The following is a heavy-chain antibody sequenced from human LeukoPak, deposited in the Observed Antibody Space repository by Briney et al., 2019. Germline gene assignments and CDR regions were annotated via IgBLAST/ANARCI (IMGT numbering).Heavy chain of an antibody. CDR2: TFPGDSYT. J-gene: IGHJ3*02. Sequence: GESLKISCKASAYNFTPYWNVRVRQMPGKGLEWMGITFPGDSYTIYSPSFQGQVTISVDKSISTAYLQWSSLKASDTAMYYCARRYEPAGYSDAFDIWGQGTMVTLSS. CDR1: AYNFTPYW. CDR3: ARRYEPAGYSDAFDI. D-gene: IGHD6-13*01. V-gene: IGHV5-51*01.